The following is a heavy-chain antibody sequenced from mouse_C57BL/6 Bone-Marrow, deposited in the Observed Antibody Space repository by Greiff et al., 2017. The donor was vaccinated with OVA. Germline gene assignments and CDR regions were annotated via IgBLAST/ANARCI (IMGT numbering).Heavy chain of an antibody. CDR2: IDPETGGT. CDR3: TRDDYDYYAMDY. CDR1: GYTFTDYE. D-gene: IGHD2-4*01. J-gene: IGHJ4*01. V-gene: IGHV1-15*01. Sequence: VQLQQSGAELVRPGASVTLSCKASGYTFTDYEMHWVKQTPVHGLEWIGAIDPETGGTAYNQKFKGKAILTADKSSSTAYMELRSLTSEDSAVYCCTRDDYDYYAMDYWGQGTSVTVSS.